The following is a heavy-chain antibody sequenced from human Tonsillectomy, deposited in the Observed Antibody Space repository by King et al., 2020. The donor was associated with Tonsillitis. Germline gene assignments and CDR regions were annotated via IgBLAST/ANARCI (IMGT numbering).Heavy chain of an antibody. J-gene: IGHJ3*02. Sequence: VQLVESGGGVVQPGRSLRLSCAASGFTFSSYGIHWVRQAPGKGLDWVAVIWYDGSNNYYADSVKGRFTISRDNSKNTLSLQMNSLRVEDTAVYYCARASGEGGAFDIWGQGTMVTVSS. V-gene: IGHV3-33*08. CDR1: GFTFSSYG. D-gene: IGHD7-27*01. CDR2: IWYDGSNN. CDR3: ARASGEGGAFDI.